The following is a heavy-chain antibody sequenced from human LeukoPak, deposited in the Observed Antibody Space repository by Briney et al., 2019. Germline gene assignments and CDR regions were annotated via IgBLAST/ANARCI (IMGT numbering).Heavy chain of an antibody. D-gene: IGHD3-10*01. CDR2: ISSSSSYI. CDR1: GFTFSSYS. CDR3: ARSPNRGASNWFDP. V-gene: IGHV3-21*01. J-gene: IGHJ5*02. Sequence: GGSLRLSCAASGFTFSSYSMNWVRQAPGKGLEWVSSISSSSSYIYYADSVKGRFTIFRDNAKNSLYLQMNSLRAEDTAVYYCARSPNRGASNWFDPWGQGTLVTVSS.